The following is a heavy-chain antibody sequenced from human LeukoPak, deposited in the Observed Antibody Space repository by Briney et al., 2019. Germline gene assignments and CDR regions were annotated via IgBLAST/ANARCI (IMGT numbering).Heavy chain of an antibody. CDR3: TRLADGSGKFDL. CDR1: GFTFSGSA. J-gene: IGHJ5*02. V-gene: IGHV3-73*01. CDR2: IWSRPNSYAT. Sequence: PGRSLRLSCAASGFTFSGSAMHWVRQASGKELEWIGRIWSRPNSYATAYAASVKGRFTISRDDSINTAYLQMNSLKTEDTALYYCTRLADGSGKFDLWGQGTLVTVSS. D-gene: IGHD3-10*01.